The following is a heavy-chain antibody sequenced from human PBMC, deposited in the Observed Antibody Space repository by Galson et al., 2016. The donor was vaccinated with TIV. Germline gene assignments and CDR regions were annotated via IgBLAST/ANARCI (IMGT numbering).Heavy chain of an antibody. CDR1: GFTFSSYA. CDR3: AKGTLATCSGVRCYYFDS. Sequence: SLRLSCAASGFTFSSYAMSWVRRTPGKGLEWVSTFSGSPATTYYADSVKGRFTISRDNSKNTLYLQMNSLRAEDTAQYYCAKGTLATCSGVRCYYFDSWGQGTLVTRSS. CDR2: FSGSPATT. V-gene: IGHV3-23*01. D-gene: IGHD2-15*01. J-gene: IGHJ4*02.